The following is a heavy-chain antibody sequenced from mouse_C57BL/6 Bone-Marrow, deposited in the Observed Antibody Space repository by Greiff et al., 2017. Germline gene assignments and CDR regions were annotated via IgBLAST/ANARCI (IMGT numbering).Heavy chain of an antibody. D-gene: IGHD3-1*01. Sequence: EVHLVESGGGLVQPGGSLKLSCAASGFTFSDYGMAWVRQAPRKGPEWVAFISNLAYSIYYADTVTGRFTISRENAKNTLYLEMSSLRSEDTAMYYCARRATYLRYFDVWGTGTTVTVSS. CDR2: ISNLAYSI. CDR3: ARRATYLRYFDV. CDR1: GFTFSDYG. J-gene: IGHJ1*03. V-gene: IGHV5-15*01.